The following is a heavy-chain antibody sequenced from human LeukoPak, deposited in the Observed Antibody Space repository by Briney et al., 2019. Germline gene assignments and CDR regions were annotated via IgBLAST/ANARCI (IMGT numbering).Heavy chain of an antibody. V-gene: IGHV4-59*08. CDR1: GGSISNYY. J-gene: IGHJ4*02. CDR2: IYYSGST. Sequence: PSETLSLTCTVSGGSISNYYWTWIRQPPGKGLEWVGYIYYSGSTNYNPSLKSRVTISVDTSKSQFSLKLNSVTAADTAVYYCARLHSGYDSFDYWGQGTLVTVSS. CDR3: ARLHSGYDSFDY. D-gene: IGHD5-12*01.